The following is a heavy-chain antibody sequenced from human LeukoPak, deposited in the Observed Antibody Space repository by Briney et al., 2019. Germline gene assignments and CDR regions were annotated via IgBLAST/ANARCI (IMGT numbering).Heavy chain of an antibody. D-gene: IGHD3-10*01. Sequence: SETLSLTCTVSGGSISSYYWSWIRQPAGQGLEWIGRIYTSGSTNYNPSLKSRITMSVDTSKTQFSLKLSSVTAADTAVYYCARDGYGSGSYSWFDPWGQGTLVTVSS. CDR2: IYTSGST. J-gene: IGHJ5*02. CDR1: GGSISSYY. CDR3: ARDGYGSGSYSWFDP. V-gene: IGHV4-4*07.